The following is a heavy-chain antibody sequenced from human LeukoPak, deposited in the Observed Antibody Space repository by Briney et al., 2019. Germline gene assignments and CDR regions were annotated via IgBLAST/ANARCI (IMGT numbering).Heavy chain of an antibody. CDR2: INAYNGKT. D-gene: IGHD3-3*01. CDR1: GYTFTTYD. V-gene: IGHV1-18*01. Sequence: ASVKVSCKASGYTFTTYDISWVRQAPGHGLECMGWINAYNGKTNHAQKFRGRVTMTTDTSTSTAYMELRSLTSDDTAVYYCARVRRGRGYDFWSGYPYYYYMDVWGKGTTVTVSS. J-gene: IGHJ6*03. CDR3: ARVRRGRGYDFWSGYPYYYYMDV.